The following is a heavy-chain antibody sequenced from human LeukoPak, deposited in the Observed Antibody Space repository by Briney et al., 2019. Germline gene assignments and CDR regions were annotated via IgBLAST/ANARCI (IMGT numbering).Heavy chain of an antibody. J-gene: IGHJ4*02. V-gene: IGHV1-46*01. CDR3: ARDRGAGYVEIDY. D-gene: IGHD5-12*01. CDR2: INPSGGST. CDR1: GYTFTNYY. Sequence: ASVKVSCKASGYTFTNYYIHWVRQAPGQGLEWMGIINPSGGSTTYAQKFQGRVTVTRDPSTSTVYMELSSLRSEDTAVYYCARDRGAGYVEIDYRGQGTLVTVSS.